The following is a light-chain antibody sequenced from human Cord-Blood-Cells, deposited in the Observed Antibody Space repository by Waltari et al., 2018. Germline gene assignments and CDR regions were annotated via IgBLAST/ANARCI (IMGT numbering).Light chain of an antibody. CDR1: SRDVDGYNY. CDR2: DVS. V-gene: IGLV2-11*01. J-gene: IGLJ1*01. CDR3: CSYAGSYTYYV. Sequence: QSALSQPRTIAGSARRSVTISCTGTSRDVDGYNYVPWYQQHPGKAPKLMIYDVSKRPSGVPDRFSGSKSGNTASLTISGLQAEDDADYYCCSYAGSYTYYVFGTGTKFTVL.